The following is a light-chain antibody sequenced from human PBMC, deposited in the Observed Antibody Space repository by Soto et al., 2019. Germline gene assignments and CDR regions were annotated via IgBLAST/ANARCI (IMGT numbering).Light chain of an antibody. CDR3: QQYNDCPPWT. CDR2: GAS. Sequence: EIVMTQSPATLSVSPGERATLSRRASQSVGSNLAWYQQKPGQPPRLLIHGASTRATGIPARFSGSGSGTEFTLTISSLQSEDFVLYYCQQYNDCPPWTFGQGTKVEIK. CDR1: QSVGSN. J-gene: IGKJ1*01. V-gene: IGKV3-15*01.